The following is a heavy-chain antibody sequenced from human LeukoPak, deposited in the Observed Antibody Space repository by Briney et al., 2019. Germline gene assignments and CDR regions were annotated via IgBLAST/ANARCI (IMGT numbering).Heavy chain of an antibody. D-gene: IGHD3-22*01. V-gene: IGHV3-20*04. J-gene: IGHJ4*02. CDR2: INWNGGST. CDR1: GFTFDDYG. Sequence: PGGSLRLSCAASGFTFDDYGMSWVRQAPGKGLEWVSGINWNGGSTGYADSVKGRFTISRDDAKNSLYLQMNSLRAEDTALYYCARGLTYYYGSSGPLINDYWGQGTLVTVSS. CDR3: ARGLTYYYGSSGPLINDY.